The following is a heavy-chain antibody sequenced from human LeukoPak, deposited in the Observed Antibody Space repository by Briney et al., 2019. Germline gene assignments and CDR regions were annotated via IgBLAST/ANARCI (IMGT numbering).Heavy chain of an antibody. D-gene: IGHD1-26*01. CDR2: IYHSGST. CDR1: GGSISSGGYS. J-gene: IGHJ6*02. CDR3: ARDVGPHSDDWEYYYYGMDV. Sequence: SQTLSLTCAVSGGSISSGGYSWSWIRQPPGKGLEWIGYIYHSGSTYYNPSLKSRVTISVDRSKNQFSLKLSSVTAADTAVYYCARDVGPHSDDWEYYYYGMDVWGQGTTVTVSS. V-gene: IGHV4-30-2*01.